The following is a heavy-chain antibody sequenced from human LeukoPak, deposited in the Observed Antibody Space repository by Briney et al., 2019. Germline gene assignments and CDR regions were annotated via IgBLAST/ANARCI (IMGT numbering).Heavy chain of an antibody. V-gene: IGHV3-7*01. CDR2: IKQDGSEK. D-gene: IGHD6-13*01. Sequence: GGSLRLSCAASGFTFSSYWMSWVRQAPGKGLEWVANIKQDGSEKYYVDSVKGRFTISRDNAKNSLYLQMNSLRAEDTAVYYCARVRGSSSWYNTDNFDYWGQGTLVTVSS. CDR1: GFTFSSYW. J-gene: IGHJ4*02. CDR3: ARVRGSSSWYNTDNFDY.